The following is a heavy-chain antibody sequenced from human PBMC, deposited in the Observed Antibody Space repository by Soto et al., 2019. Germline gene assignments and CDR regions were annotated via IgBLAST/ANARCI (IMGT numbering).Heavy chain of an antibody. D-gene: IGHD3-16*01. CDR2: IVVGSGNT. J-gene: IGHJ4*02. Sequence: QMQLVQSGPEVKKPGTSVKVSCKASGFTFTSSAMQWVRQARGQRLEWIGWIVVGSGNTNYAQKFQERVTITRDMSKSTAHMGVSSLRSEDTGVDYCAAGGEMGVGHYWGQGTLVTVSS. V-gene: IGHV1-58*02. CDR1: GFTFTSSA. CDR3: AAGGEMGVGHY.